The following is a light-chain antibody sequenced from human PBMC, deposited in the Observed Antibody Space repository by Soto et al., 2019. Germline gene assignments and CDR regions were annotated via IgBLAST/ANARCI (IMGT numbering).Light chain of an antibody. CDR3: LQSTHWPHT. CDR2: QVS. CDR1: RTLVHSVGNIY. J-gene: IGKJ2*01. Sequence: DVVLTQSPLSLSATLGQPTSISYGSSRTLVHSVGNIYLIWFQQRPGQSPRRLIYQVSNRDSGVPDRFSGSGSVTDFTLKISRVEAEDVGVYYCLQSTHWPHTFGQGTKVDIK. V-gene: IGKV2-30*02.